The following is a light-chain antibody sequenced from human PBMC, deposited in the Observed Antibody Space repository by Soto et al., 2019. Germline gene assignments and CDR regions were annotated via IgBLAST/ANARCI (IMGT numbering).Light chain of an antibody. CDR1: QIVNNNY. J-gene: IGKJ1*01. CDR2: AAS. Sequence: EIVLTHSPGTLSLSPGERATLSCRASQIVNNNYLAWYQQKPGQAPRLVIYAASSRATGVPDGFSGSGSGTDFTLTISRLEPEDFAVYYCQQYAKAPLTFGQGTKVDIK. CDR3: QQYAKAPLT. V-gene: IGKV3-20*01.